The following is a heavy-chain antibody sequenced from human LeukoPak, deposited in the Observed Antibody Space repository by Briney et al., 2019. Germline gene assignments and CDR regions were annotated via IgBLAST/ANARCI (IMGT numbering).Heavy chain of an antibody. CDR3: AGYRWLQLGPFDY. D-gene: IGHD5-24*01. CDR1: GGSISSYY. CDR2: IYYSGGT. Sequence: PSETLSLTCTVSGGSISSYYWSWIRQPPGKGLEWIGYIYYSGGTNYNPSLKSRVTISVDTSKNQFSLKLSSVTAADTAVYYCAGYRWLQLGPFDYWGQGTQVTVSS. J-gene: IGHJ4*02. V-gene: IGHV4-59*01.